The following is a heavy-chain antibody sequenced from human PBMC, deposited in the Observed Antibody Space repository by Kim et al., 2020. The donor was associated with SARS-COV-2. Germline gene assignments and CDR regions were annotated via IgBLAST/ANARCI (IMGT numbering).Heavy chain of an antibody. CDR2: IIPIFGTA. V-gene: IGHV1-69*13. CDR3: ARRALRYFDWLLRSDYYYGMDV. D-gene: IGHD3-9*01. CDR1: GGTFSSYA. Sequence: SVKVSCKASGGTFSSYAISWVRQAPGQGLEWMGGIIPIFGTANYAQKFQGRVTITADESTSTAYMELSSLRSEDTAVYYCARRALRYFDWLLRSDYYYGMDVWGQGTTVTVSS. J-gene: IGHJ6*02.